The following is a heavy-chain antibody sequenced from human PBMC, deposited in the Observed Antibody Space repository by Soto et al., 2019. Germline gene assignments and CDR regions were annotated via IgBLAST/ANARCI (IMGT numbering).Heavy chain of an antibody. D-gene: IGHD2-15*01. CDR3: ARHIAVPTTRGFDY. Sequence: QVQLQESGPGLVKPSGTLSLTCAVSGGSISSTTWWSWVRQPPGEGLEWIGEIYHSGTTNYNPSLKSRVTISMDTSKTQLSLRLGSVTAADTAVYFCARHIAVPTTRGFDYWGQGTLVTVSS. V-gene: IGHV4-4*02. J-gene: IGHJ4*02. CDR1: GGSISSTTW. CDR2: IYHSGTT.